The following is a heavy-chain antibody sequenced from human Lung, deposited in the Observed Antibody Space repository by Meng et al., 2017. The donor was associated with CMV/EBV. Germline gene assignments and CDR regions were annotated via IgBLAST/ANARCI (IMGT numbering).Heavy chain of an antibody. V-gene: IGHV4-34*01. CDR3: ASESATSLGGRIYYYGMDV. J-gene: IGHJ6*01. Sequence: SETLSLTCVVNDESFGPFSAFYWTWIRQTPGKGLEWIGEVNHSGRTNYNPSLKSRVTISVDTSKKQFSLRLTSVTAADTATYYCASESATSLGGRIYYYGMDVWGPGNTVHVSS. CDR1: DESFGPFSAFY. D-gene: IGHD3-16*01. CDR2: VNHSGRT.